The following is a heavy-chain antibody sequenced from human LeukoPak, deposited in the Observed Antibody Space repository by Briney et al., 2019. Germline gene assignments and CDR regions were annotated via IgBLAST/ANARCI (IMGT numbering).Heavy chain of an antibody. J-gene: IGHJ6*03. CDR2: IYYSGST. CDR3: ARDYGDYYYYYYMDV. Sequence: PSETLSLTCTVSGGSISSYYWSWIRQPPRKGLEWIGYIYYSGSTNYNPSLKSRVTISVDTSKNQFSLKLSSVTAADTAVYYCARDYGDYYYYYYMDVWGKGTTVTVSS. CDR1: GGSISSYY. V-gene: IGHV4-59*01. D-gene: IGHD4-17*01.